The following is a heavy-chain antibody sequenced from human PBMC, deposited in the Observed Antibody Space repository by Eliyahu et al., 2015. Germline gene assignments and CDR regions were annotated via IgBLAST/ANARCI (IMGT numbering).Heavy chain of an antibody. Sequence: EVQLVQFGAEXKKPGESLKISXKGSGFGFPPYWXGWVRQMPGKGLEWMGIIYPADSDTRYSPSFQGQVTISADKSISTAYLQWSSLKASDTAMYYCARSNPTRAFDYWGQGTLVTVSS. V-gene: IGHV5-51*03. D-gene: IGHD1-14*01. J-gene: IGHJ4*02. CDR2: IYPADSDT. CDR1: GFGFPPYW. CDR3: ARSNPTRAFDY.